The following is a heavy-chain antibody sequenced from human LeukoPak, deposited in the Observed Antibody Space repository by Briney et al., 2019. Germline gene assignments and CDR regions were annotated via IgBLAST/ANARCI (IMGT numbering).Heavy chain of an antibody. CDR1: GFTFSSFW. CDR2: IKQDGSEQ. J-gene: IGHJ4*02. V-gene: IGHV3-7*03. D-gene: IGHD5-12*01. Sequence: GGSLRLSCAASGFTFSSFWMSWVRQAPGKGLEWVANIKQDGSEQYYVDSVKGRFIISRDNAKNSLYLQMNRLRAEDTAVYYCARYLLYSGYDSFDYWGQGTLVTVSS. CDR3: ARYLLYSGYDSFDY.